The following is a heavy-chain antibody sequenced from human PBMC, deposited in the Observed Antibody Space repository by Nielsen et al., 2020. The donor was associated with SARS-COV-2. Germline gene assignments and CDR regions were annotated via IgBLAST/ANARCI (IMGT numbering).Heavy chain of an antibody. J-gene: IGHJ6*03. CDR3: ARDRNVVVPAAMWFNYYYYMDV. Sequence: GESLKISCAASGFTFSSYAMSWVRQAPGKGLEWVSAISGSGGSTYYADSVKGRFTISRDNAKNSLYLQMNSLRAEDTAVYYCARDRNVVVPAAMWFNYYYYMDVWGKGTTVTVSS. V-gene: IGHV3-23*01. CDR1: GFTFSSYA. D-gene: IGHD2-2*01. CDR2: ISGSGGST.